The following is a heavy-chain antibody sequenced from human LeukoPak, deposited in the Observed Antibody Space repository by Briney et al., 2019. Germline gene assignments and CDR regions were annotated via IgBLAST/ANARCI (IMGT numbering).Heavy chain of an antibody. J-gene: IGHJ4*02. V-gene: IGHV1-24*01. Sequence: ASVKVSCKVSGYTLTELSMHWVRQAPGKGLEWMGGFDPEDGETIYAQKFQGRVTMTEDTSTDTAYMELSSLRSEDTAVYYCATQGPLTGYSQPDYWGQGTLVTVSS. D-gene: IGHD3-9*01. CDR1: GYTLTELS. CDR3: ATQGPLTGYSQPDY. CDR2: FDPEDGET.